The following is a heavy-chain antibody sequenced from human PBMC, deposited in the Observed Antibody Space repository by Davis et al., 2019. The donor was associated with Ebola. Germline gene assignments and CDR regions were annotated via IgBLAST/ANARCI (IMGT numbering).Heavy chain of an antibody. Sequence: SETLSLTRAVYGGSFSGYYWSWIRQPPGKGLEWIGYIYFSGIAFYNPSLQSRVTISVDTSKNQFSLKLSSVTAADTAVYYCARFETTVTTGWFDPWGQGTLVTVSS. D-gene: IGHD4-17*01. J-gene: IGHJ5*02. CDR3: ARFETTVTTGWFDP. CDR2: IYFSGIA. V-gene: IGHV4-34*01. CDR1: GGSFSGYY.